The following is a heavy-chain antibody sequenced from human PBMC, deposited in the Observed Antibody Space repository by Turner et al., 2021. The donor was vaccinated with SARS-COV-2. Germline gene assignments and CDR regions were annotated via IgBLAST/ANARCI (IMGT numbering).Heavy chain of an antibody. CDR1: GGSISSSSYY. Sequence: LQLQESVPGLVKPSETLSLTCTVSGGSISSSSYYWGWIRQPPGKGLEWIGSMYYSGSTYYNPSLKSRVTISVDTSKNQFSLKLSSVTAADTAVYYCARRSSRLGNWYFDLWGRGTLVTVSS. CDR2: MYYSGST. J-gene: IGHJ2*01. CDR3: ARRSSRLGNWYFDL. D-gene: IGHD2-15*01. V-gene: IGHV4-39*01.